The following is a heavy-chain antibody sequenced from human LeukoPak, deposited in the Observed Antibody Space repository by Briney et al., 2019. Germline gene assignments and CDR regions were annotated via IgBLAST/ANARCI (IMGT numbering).Heavy chain of an antibody. CDR1: GYTFTSYA. Sequence: ASVKVSCKASGYTFTSYAMHWVRQAPGQRLEWMGWINAGNGNTKYSQKFQGRVTITRDTSASTAHMELSSLRSEDTAVYYCARETGYCSSTSCYVLFDYWGQGTLVTVSS. V-gene: IGHV1-3*01. J-gene: IGHJ4*02. CDR2: INAGNGNT. CDR3: ARETGYCSSTSCYVLFDY. D-gene: IGHD2-2*01.